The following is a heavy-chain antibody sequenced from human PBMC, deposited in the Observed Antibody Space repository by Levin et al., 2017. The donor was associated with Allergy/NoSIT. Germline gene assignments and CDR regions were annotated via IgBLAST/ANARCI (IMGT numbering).Heavy chain of an antibody. J-gene: IGHJ3*02. CDR2: ISYDGSNK. CDR3: ARGGLLGVVVTIDAFYI. D-gene: IGHD3-22*01. CDR1: GFTFSSYA. Sequence: GGSLRLSCAASGFTFSSYAMHWVRQAPGKGLEWVAVISYDGSNKYYADSVKGRFTISRDNSKNTLYLQMNSLRAEDTAVYYCARGGLLGVVVTIDAFYIWGQGTMVTVSS. V-gene: IGHV3-30-3*01.